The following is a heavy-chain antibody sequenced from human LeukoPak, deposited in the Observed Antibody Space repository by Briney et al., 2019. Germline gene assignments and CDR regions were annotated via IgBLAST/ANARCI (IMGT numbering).Heavy chain of an antibody. CDR3: ARISRPADRTVGPYYMNV. D-gene: IGHD1-26*01. CDR1: GCSISSGSYY. Sequence: PSETLSLTCTVSGCSISSGSYYWVWIRQPPGKGLEWIASISYSGTTYYNPSLKSRVTISVDTSKNQFSLKLTSVTAADTAVYYCARISRPADRTVGPYYMNVWGKGATVTVSS. V-gene: IGHV4-39*01. CDR2: ISYSGTT. J-gene: IGHJ6*03.